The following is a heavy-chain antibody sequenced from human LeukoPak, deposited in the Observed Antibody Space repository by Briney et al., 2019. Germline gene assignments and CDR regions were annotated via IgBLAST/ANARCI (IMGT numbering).Heavy chain of an antibody. CDR3: ARGGYDFWSGYLNWFDP. CDR2: IKQDGSEK. V-gene: IGHV3-7*01. Sequence: GGSLRLSCAASEFTFSSYWMSWVRQAPGKGLEWVANIKQDGSEKYYVDSVKGRFTISRDNAKNSLYLQMNSLRAGDTAVYYCARGGYDFWSGYLNWFDPWGQGTLVTVSS. D-gene: IGHD3-3*01. CDR1: EFTFSSYW. J-gene: IGHJ5*02.